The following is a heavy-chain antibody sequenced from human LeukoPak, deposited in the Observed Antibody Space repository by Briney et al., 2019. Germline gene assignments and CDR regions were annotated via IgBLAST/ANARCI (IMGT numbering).Heavy chain of an antibody. CDR1: GFTFSNYG. V-gene: IGHV3-48*02. CDR3: ASGQLVLDNWFDP. CDR2: ISPTSTTI. J-gene: IGHJ5*02. Sequence: GGSLRLSCAASGFTFSNYGMNWGRQAPGKGLEWVSYISPTSTTIHYADSVKGRFTISRDNAKNSLYLQMNSLRDEDTAVYFCASGQLVLDNWFDPWGQGTLVTVSS. D-gene: IGHD6-13*01.